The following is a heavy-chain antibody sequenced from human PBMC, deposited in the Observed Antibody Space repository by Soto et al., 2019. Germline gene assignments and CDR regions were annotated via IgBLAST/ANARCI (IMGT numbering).Heavy chain of an antibody. J-gene: IGHJ4*02. Sequence: VQLVESGGGVVQPGRSLRLSCAASGFTFSDYAMHWVRQAPGKGLEWVAVVSHDGRNTHYADSVKGRFTISRDSSKNKVSLEMSSLRAEDTAVYYCAKGGRKWLVSSDFNYWGQGALVTVSS. CDR3: AKGGRKWLVSSDFNY. CDR2: VSHDGRNT. CDR1: GFTFSDYA. D-gene: IGHD5-12*01. V-gene: IGHV3-30*18.